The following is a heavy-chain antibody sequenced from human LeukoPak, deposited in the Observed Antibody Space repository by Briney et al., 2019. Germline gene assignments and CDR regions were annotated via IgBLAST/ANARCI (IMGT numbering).Heavy chain of an antibody. CDR1: GFTFKNYG. CDR2: IRYDGSNE. CDR3: ARDESGYSGPVPPADY. V-gene: IGHV3-30*02. Sequence: GGSLTLSCVASGFTFKNYGMHWVRQTPGKGLEWVTFIRYDGSNEYYADSVKGRFTISRDNSRNTLYLQMNSLRAEDTAVYYCARDESGYSGPVPPADYWGQGTLVTVSS. D-gene: IGHD5-12*01. J-gene: IGHJ4*02.